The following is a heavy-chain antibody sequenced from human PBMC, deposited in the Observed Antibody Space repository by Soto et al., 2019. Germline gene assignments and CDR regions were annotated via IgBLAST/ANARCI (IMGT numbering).Heavy chain of an antibody. CDR1: GYTFTRYG. Sequence: QVQLVQSGAEVKNPGASVKVSCKASGYTFTRYGIVWARQAPGQGLEWMGWINTYNGNTNYAQNVQGRVTLTTDTSTSTAYMELRSRRSNDTAIYYCAMVDVYVTPSPQDVWGQGTTVIVSS. V-gene: IGHV1-18*01. J-gene: IGHJ6*02. CDR3: AMVDVYVTPSPQDV. CDR2: INTYNGNT. D-gene: IGHD3-16*01.